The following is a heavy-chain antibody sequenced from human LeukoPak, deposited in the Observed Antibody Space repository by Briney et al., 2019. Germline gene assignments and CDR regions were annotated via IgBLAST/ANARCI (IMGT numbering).Heavy chain of an antibody. CDR3: ARDRISGSSSWLHYYYGMDV. V-gene: IGHV1-2*02. CDR2: ISPNSGGT. CDR1: GYTFTGYY. Sequence: ASVKVSCKASGYTFTGYYMHWVRQAPGQGLEWMGWISPNSGGTNYAQKFQGRVTMTRDTSISTAYMELSRLRSDDTAVYYCARDRISGSSSWLHYYYGMDVWGQGTTVTVSS. J-gene: IGHJ6*02. D-gene: IGHD6-13*01.